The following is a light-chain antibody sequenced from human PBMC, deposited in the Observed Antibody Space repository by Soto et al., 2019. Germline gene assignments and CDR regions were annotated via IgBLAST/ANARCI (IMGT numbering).Light chain of an antibody. CDR2: DAS. V-gene: IGKV3-15*01. CDR1: QSVSRN. CDR3: QQYNNWLWT. J-gene: IGKJ1*01. Sequence: EIVMTQSPATLSVSPGERATLSCRASQSVSRNVAWYQQKPGQAPRLLIHDASTRATGISVRFSGSGSGTEVTLTISSLQSEDFAVYYCQQYNNWLWTFGQVTKVEIK.